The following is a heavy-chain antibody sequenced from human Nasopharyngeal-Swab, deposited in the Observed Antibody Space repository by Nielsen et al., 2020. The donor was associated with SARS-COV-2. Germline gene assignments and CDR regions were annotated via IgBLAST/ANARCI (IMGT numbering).Heavy chain of an antibody. CDR1: GFTFSSYS. V-gene: IGHV3-21*01. Sequence: GGSLRLSCAASGFTFSSYSMSWVRQAPGKGLEWVSSISSSSSYIYYADSVKGRFTISRDNAKNPLYLQMNSLRAEDTAVYYCARERKNYYDSSGYYLEFYYYYYMDVWGKGTTVTVSS. CDR2: ISSSSSYI. CDR3: ARERKNYYDSSGYYLEFYYYYYMDV. D-gene: IGHD3-22*01. J-gene: IGHJ6*03.